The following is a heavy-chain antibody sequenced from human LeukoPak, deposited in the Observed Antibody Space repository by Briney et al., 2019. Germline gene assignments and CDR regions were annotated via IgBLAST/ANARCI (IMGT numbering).Heavy chain of an antibody. CDR1: GGSFSGYS. V-gene: IGHV4-34*01. Sequence: PSETLSLTCAVYGGSFSGYSWSWIRQPPGKGLEWVGEIDHSGSTNYNPSLKSRVSISADTSKNQFSLKVNSVTAADTAVYYCARGQDYGGNSDYWYFDLWGRGTLVTVSS. CDR2: IDHSGST. CDR3: ARGQDYGGNSDYWYFDL. D-gene: IGHD4-23*01. J-gene: IGHJ2*01.